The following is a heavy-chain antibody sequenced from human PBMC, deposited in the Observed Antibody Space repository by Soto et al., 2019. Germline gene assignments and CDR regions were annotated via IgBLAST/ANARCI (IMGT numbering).Heavy chain of an antibody. CDR2: IYFNGNT. Sequence: SETLSLTCTVSGDSISSGGYYWGWIRQPPGKGLEWIGSIYFNGNTYYNPSLKSRVTISRDTSKNQFSLKLSSVTAADTAVHYCARWLSYGSGSLLFDPWGQGTLVTVSS. CDR3: ARWLSYGSGSLLFDP. D-gene: IGHD3-10*01. CDR1: GDSISSGGYY. V-gene: IGHV4-39*01. J-gene: IGHJ5*02.